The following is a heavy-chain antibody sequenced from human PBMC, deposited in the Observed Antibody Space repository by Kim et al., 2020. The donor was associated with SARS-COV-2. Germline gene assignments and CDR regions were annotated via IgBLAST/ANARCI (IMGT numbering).Heavy chain of an antibody. D-gene: IGHD6-13*01. V-gene: IGHV4-34*01. CDR1: GGSFSGYY. CDR3: ARGPCTSSWYRPDRNWFDP. J-gene: IGHJ5*02. Sequence: SETLSLTCAVYGGSFSGYYWSWIRQPPGKGLEWIGEINHSGSTNYNPSLKSRITISVDTSKNQFSLKLSSVTAAATAVYYCARGPCTSSWYRPDRNWFDPWGQGTLVTVSS. CDR2: INHSGST.